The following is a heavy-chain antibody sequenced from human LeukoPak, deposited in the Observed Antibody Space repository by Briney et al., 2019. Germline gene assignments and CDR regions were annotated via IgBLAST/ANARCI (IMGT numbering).Heavy chain of an antibody. D-gene: IGHD1-14*01. Sequence: AASVKVSCKASGYTFTSYGISWVRQAPGQGLEWMGWISAYNGNTNYAQKFQGRVTMTRDTSISTAYMELSRLRSDDTAVYYCARGLTDTVSQATGDYWGQGTLVTVSS. J-gene: IGHJ4*02. CDR1: GYTFTSYG. CDR2: ISAYNGNT. V-gene: IGHV1-18*01. CDR3: ARGLTDTVSQATGDY.